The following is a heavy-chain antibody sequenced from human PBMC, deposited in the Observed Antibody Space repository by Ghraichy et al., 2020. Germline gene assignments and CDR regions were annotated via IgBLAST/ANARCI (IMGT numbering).Heavy chain of an antibody. Sequence: SETLSLTCTVSGGSISSYYWSWIRQPAGKGLEWIGRIYTSGSTNYNPSLKSRVTMSVDTSKNQFSLKLSSVTAADTAVYYCARDARPLLTGTTPWFDPWGQGTLLTVSS. CDR2: IYTSGST. J-gene: IGHJ5*02. CDR1: GGSISSYY. D-gene: IGHD1-7*01. V-gene: IGHV4-4*07. CDR3: ARDARPLLTGTTPWFDP.